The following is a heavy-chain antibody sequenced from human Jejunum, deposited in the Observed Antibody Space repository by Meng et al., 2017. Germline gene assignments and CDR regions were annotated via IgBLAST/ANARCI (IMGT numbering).Heavy chain of an antibody. D-gene: IGHD6-13*01. J-gene: IGHJ4*02. V-gene: IGHV3-23*04. CDR3: AFSGYSSSWYYFDY. CDR2: ISDSGGRT. Sequence: EGQLVESGGGLVQPGGSLRLSCAASGFTFSNYAMSWVRQAPGKGLEWVSGISDSGGRTYSADSVKGRFTISRDNSKNTLFLQMNSLRAEDTAVYYCAFSGYSSSWYYFDYWGQGTLVTVFS. CDR1: GFTFSNYA.